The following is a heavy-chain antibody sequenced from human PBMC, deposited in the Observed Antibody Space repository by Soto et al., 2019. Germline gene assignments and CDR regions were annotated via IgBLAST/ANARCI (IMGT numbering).Heavy chain of an antibody. V-gene: IGHV3-21*01. CDR2: ISSSSSYI. CDR3: VRDGRYCSGGSCPGDY. CDR1: GFIFSTYS. J-gene: IGHJ4*02. D-gene: IGHD2-15*01. Sequence: GGSLRLSCAVSGFIFSTYSMNWVRQAPGKRLEWVSSISSSSSYIHYADSVKGRFTISRDNAKNSLYLQMNSLRGEDTAVYYCVRDGRYCSGGSCPGDYWGQGTLVTVSS.